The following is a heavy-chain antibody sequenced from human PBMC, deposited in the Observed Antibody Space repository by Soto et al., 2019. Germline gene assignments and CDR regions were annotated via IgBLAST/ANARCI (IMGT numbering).Heavy chain of an antibody. J-gene: IGHJ3*02. CDR2: INHSGST. CDR1: GGSFSGYY. D-gene: IGHD3-22*01. CDR3: ARARKRSYYYDSSGYLVPFDI. Sequence: SETLSLTCAVCGGSFSGYYWSWIRQPPGKGLEWIGEINHSGSTNYNPSLKSRVTISVDTSKNQFSLKLSSVTAADTAVYYCARARKRSYYYDSSGYLVPFDIWGQGTMVTVSS. V-gene: IGHV4-34*01.